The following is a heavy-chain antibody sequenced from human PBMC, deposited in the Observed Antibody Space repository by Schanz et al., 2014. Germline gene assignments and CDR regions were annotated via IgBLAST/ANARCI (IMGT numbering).Heavy chain of an antibody. CDR2: INTNTGNP. Sequence: QVQLVQSGSELKKPGASVKVSCKASGYTFTSYAMNWVRQAPGQGLEWVGWINTNTGNPTYAQGFTGRFVFSLDTSVSTADLQTSSLKSEDTAAYYCTTETIAMAGTFAIWGQGTLVTVSS. CDR3: TTETIAMAGTFAI. J-gene: IGHJ4*02. D-gene: IGHD6-19*01. V-gene: IGHV7-4-1*02. CDR1: GYTFTSYA.